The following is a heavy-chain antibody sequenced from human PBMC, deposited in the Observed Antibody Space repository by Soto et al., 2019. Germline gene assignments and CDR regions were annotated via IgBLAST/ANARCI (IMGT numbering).Heavy chain of an antibody. CDR3: AKEGGNWKFAFAY. D-gene: IGHD1-20*01. CDR2: ISYAGSNK. J-gene: IGHJ4*02. Sequence: LXLXCAAAGFTFSSXGKHWLLQAPGKGLEWVEVISYAGSNKYSADSVKARFTISRDNSKNTLYLQMTSQRAEHTDVYYCAKEGGNWKFAFAYWGQGTLFTVSS. CDR1: GFTFSSXG. V-gene: IGHV3-30*18.